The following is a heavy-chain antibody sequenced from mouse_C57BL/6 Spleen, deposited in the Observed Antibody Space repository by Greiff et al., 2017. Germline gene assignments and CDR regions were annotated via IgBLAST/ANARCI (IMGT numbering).Heavy chain of an antibody. D-gene: IGHD3-2*02. J-gene: IGHJ2*01. V-gene: IGHV1-81*01. CDR2: IYPRSGNT. Sequence: QVQLQQSGAELARPGASVKLSCKASGYTFTSYGISWVKQRTGQGLEWIGEIYPRSGNTYYNEKFKGKATLTADKSSSTAYMELRSLTSEDSAVYFCARGEQRRRRGNFDYWGKGTTLTVSS. CDR3: ARGEQRRRRGNFDY. CDR1: GYTFTSYG.